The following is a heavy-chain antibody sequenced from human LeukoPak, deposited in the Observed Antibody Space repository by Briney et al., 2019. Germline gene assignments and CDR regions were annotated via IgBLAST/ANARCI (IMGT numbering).Heavy chain of an antibody. CDR3: AVTLGRITGTTFSDY. CDR1: GYTFTSYG. J-gene: IGHJ4*02. D-gene: IGHD1-7*01. CDR2: ISAYNGNT. V-gene: IGHV1-18*01. Sequence: ASVKVSCKASGYTFTSYGIIWVRQAPGRGLEWMGWISAYNGNTNYAQKLQGRVTMTTDTSTSTAYMELRSLRSDDTAVYYCAVTLGRITGTTFSDYWGQGTLVTVSS.